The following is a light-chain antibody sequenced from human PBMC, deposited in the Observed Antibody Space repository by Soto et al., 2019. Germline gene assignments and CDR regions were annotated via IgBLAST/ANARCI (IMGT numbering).Light chain of an antibody. J-gene: IGLJ1*01. CDR1: SNDVGGYNY. CDR3: SAYTSSSTPYV. Sequence: QSALTQPASVSGSPGQSITISCTGTSNDVGGYNYVSWYQQHPDPAPKLIIYDVRYRPSGVSNRFSGSKSGNTASLTISGLQAEDEADYYCSAYTSSSTPYVFGSGTKLTVL. CDR2: DVR. V-gene: IGLV2-14*03.